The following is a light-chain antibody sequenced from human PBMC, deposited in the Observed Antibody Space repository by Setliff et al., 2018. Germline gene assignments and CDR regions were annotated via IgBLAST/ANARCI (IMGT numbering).Light chain of an antibody. J-gene: IGLJ2*01. V-gene: IGLV1-44*01. Sequence: VLTQPPSASGTPGQRVTISCSGSSSNIGSKTVNWYQQLPGTAPKLLMFQNSQRPSGVPDRFSGSKSGTSASLAISGLQPEDEADYYCSTWDDSLNSVVFGGGT. CDR1: SSNIGSKT. CDR2: QNS. CDR3: STWDDSLNSVV.